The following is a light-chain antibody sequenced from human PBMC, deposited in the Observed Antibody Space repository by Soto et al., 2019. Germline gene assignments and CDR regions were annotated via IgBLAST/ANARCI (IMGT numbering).Light chain of an antibody. CDR1: SSDVGSYNF. CDR3: CSYAGSSTLVL. CDR2: EGT. Sequence: QSALTQPASVSGSPGQSITISCTGTSSDVGSYNFVSWYQQDPGKAPKLMIYEGTKRPSGVSNRFSGSKSGNTASLTISGLQAEDEADYYCCSYAGSSTLVLFGGGTKLTVL. V-gene: IGLV2-23*01. J-gene: IGLJ2*01.